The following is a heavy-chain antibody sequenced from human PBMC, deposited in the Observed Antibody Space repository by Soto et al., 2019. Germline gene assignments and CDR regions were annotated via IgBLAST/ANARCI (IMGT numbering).Heavy chain of an antibody. J-gene: IGHJ5*02. CDR1: GFTFDSYG. CDR3: VKDLLQNTGTTCGS. Sequence: QVQLVESGGGVVQPGRSLRLSCAASGFTFDSYGMHWVRQAPGKGLEWVAVISSDGNNKYYADSVKGRFSIYRDNFNNILYLQMRSLRVEETAVYYCVKDLLQNTGTTCGSWGQGTLVTVSS. CDR2: ISSDGNNK. D-gene: IGHD4-17*01. V-gene: IGHV3-30*18.